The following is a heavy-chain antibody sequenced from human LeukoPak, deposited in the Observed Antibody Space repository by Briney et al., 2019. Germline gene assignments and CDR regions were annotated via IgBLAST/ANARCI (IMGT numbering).Heavy chain of an antibody. CDR1: GYSFTSYW. Sequence: GESLKISCKGSGYSFTSYWIGWVRQMPGKGLEWMGIIYPGDSDTRYSPSFQGQVTISADKSISTAYLQWNSLKASDAAMYYCARPFSPRSMSYYYIWGQGTMVTVSS. J-gene: IGHJ3*02. CDR2: IYPGDSDT. V-gene: IGHV5-51*01. CDR3: ARPFSPRSMSYYYI. D-gene: IGHD3-10*01.